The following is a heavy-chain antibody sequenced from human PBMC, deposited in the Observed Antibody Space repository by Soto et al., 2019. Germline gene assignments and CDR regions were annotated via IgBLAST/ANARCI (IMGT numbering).Heavy chain of an antibody. Sequence: SETLSLTCTVSGGSIRSYYWSWIRLPPGKGLEWIGYIYYSGSTDYNPSLKSRVTISVDTSKNQFSLKLRSVTAADTAVYYCARDSYNFDPWGQGIMVTVSS. CDR3: ARDSYNFDP. CDR1: GGSIRSYY. CDR2: IYYSGST. J-gene: IGHJ5*02. V-gene: IGHV4-59*01. D-gene: IGHD1-1*01.